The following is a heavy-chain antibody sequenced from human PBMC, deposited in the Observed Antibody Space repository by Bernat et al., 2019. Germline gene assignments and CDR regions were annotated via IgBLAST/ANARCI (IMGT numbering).Heavy chain of an antibody. CDR3: ARGIAVAWAFDI. Sequence: QVQLVESGGGVVQPGRSLRLSCAASGFTFSSYAMHWVRQAPGKGLEWVAVISYDGSNKYYADSVKGRFTISRDNSKNTLYLQMNSLRAEDTAVYYCARGIAVAWAFDIWGQGIMVTVSS. J-gene: IGHJ3*02. D-gene: IGHD6-19*01. V-gene: IGHV3-30*01. CDR1: GFTFSSYA. CDR2: ISYDGSNK.